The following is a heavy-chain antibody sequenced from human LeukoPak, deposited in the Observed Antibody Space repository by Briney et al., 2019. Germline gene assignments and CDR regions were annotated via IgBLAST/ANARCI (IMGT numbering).Heavy chain of an antibody. CDR2: IKNAGSDT. CDR3: ARGGYGHNMDV. Sequence: PGGSLRLSCVGSGFIFSNYYMYWVRQAPGKGLVWVSRIKNAGSDTIYADSVKGRFTISRDNAKNTVYLQMNGLRAEDTAVYYCARGGYGHNMDVWGEGTTVTVSS. J-gene: IGHJ6*03. D-gene: IGHD3-10*01. CDR1: GFIFSNYY. V-gene: IGHV3-74*01.